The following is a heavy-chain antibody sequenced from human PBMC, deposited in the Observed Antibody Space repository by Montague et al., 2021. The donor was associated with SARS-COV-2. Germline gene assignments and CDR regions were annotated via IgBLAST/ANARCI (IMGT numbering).Heavy chain of an antibody. CDR2: IYYSGST. V-gene: IGHV4-39*01. CDR3: ARHETNRITIFGVVIYNGGFDP. CDR1: GGSISSSSYY. J-gene: IGHJ5*02. Sequence: SETLSLTCTVSGGSISSSSYYWGWIRQPPGKGLEWIGSIYYSGSTYYNPSLKSRVTISVDTSKNQFSLKLSSVTAADTAVYYCARHETNRITIFGVVIYNGGFDPWGQGTLVTVSS. D-gene: IGHD3-3*01.